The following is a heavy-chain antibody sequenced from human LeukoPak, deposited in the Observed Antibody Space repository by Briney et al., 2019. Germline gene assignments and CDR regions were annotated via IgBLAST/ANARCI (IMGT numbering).Heavy chain of an antibody. J-gene: IGHJ4*02. CDR3: ATTGIAVAADFDY. V-gene: IGHV3-23*01. Sequence: GTSLRLSCAASGFTFSNYAMSWVRQAPGEGLEWVSAITGSDGTTYYADPVKGRFTISRDNSKNTLYLQMNSLRAEDTAVYYCATTGIAVAADFDYWGQGTLVTVSS. CDR1: GFTFSNYA. D-gene: IGHD6-19*01. CDR2: ITGSDGTT.